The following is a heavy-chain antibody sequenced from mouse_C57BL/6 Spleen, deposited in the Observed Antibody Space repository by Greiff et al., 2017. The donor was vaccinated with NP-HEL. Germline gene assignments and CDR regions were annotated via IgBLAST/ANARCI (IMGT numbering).Heavy chain of an antibody. J-gene: IGHJ4*01. V-gene: IGHV1-61*01. Sequence: VKLQQSGAELVRPGSSVKLSCKASGYTFTSYWMDWVKQRPGQGLEWIGNIYLSDSETHYNQKFKDKATLTVDKSSSTAYMQLSSLTSEDSAVYYCARTLYYYGSSYDEMDYWGQGTSVTVSS. CDR3: ARTLYYYGSSYDEMDY. CDR1: GYTFTSYW. D-gene: IGHD1-1*01. CDR2: IYLSDSET.